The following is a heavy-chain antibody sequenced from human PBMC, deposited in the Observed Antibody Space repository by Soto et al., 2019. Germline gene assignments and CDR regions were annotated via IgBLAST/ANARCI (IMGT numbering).Heavy chain of an antibody. CDR3: VKDSSPGGYFDS. Sequence: QVQLVESGGGVVHRGRSLRLSCAVSGFTFRNFGMHWVRQAPGKGLEWVAVISYDGSEKYYAESVKGRFTVFRDNYKNTLSLQMNSLRSDDTAVYYCVKDSSPGGYFDSWGQGTLVTVSS. CDR2: ISYDGSEK. J-gene: IGHJ4*02. V-gene: IGHV3-30*18. D-gene: IGHD2-15*01. CDR1: GFTFRNFG.